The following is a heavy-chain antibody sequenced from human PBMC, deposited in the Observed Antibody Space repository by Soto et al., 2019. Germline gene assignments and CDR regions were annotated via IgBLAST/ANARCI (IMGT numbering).Heavy chain of an antibody. D-gene: IGHD6-13*01. CDR1: GGSFSGYY. CDR2: INHSGST. Sequence: PSETLSLTCAVYGGSFSGYYWSWIRQPPGKGLEWIGEINHSGSTNYNPSLKSRVTISVDTSKNQFSLKLSSVTAADTAVYYCAIAAAGNYFDYWGQGTLVTVSS. V-gene: IGHV4-34*01. J-gene: IGHJ4*02. CDR3: AIAAAGNYFDY.